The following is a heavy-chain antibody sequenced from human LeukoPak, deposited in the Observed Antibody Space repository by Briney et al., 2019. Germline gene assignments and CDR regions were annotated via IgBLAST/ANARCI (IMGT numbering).Heavy chain of an antibody. D-gene: IGHD5-18*01. CDR1: GYPFTDYY. J-gene: IGHJ3*02. V-gene: IGHV1-2*02. Sequence: ASVKVSCKASGYPFTDYYMHWVRQAPGQGLEWMGWINPNSGDTNYAQNFQGRVTMTRDTSISTAHMDLSRLRSDDTAVYYCAREDTRGSSAFDIWGQGTMVTVSS. CDR3: AREDTRGSSAFDI. CDR2: INPNSGDT.